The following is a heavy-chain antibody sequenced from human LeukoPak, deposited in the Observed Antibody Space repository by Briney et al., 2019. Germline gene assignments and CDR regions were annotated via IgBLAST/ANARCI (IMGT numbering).Heavy chain of an antibody. D-gene: IGHD4-23*01. J-gene: IGHJ4*02. CDR3: ARDCPPLPGGTEV. V-gene: IGHV1-69*04. CDR1: GGTFSSYT. CDR2: IIHILGIA. Sequence: RSSLKVSCKASGGTFSSYTISWVRQAPGQGLEWMGRIIHILGIANYAQQFQGRVTITADKSTSTGYMGRSSLRAEDTAVYYCARDCPPLPGGTEVWGQGTLVTGSA.